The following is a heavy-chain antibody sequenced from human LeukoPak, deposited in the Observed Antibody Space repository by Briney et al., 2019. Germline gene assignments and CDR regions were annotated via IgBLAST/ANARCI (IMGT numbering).Heavy chain of an antibody. J-gene: IGHJ4*02. V-gene: IGHV4-59*01. D-gene: IGHD1-26*01. CDR1: GGSISSYY. CDR2: IYYSGST. Sequence: SETLPLTCTVSGGSISSYYWSWIRQPPGKGLEWIGYIYYSGSTNYNPSLKSRVTISVDTSKNQFSLKLSSVTAADTAVYYCARDNPSGSHGDYFDYWGQGTLVTVSS. CDR3: ARDNPSGSHGDYFDY.